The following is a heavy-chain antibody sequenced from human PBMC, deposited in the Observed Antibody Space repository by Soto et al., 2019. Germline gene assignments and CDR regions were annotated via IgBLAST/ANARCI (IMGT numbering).Heavy chain of an antibody. CDR3: ARRTVGWYFNL. CDR2: ISGSGGST. CDR1: GFTFSIYA. Sequence: EVQLLESGGGLVQPGGSLRLSCAASGFTFSIYAMNWVRQAPGKGLEWVSVISGSGGSTYYADSVKGRLTISRDNSKNTLYLQTKSPRAEDTAVYYCARRTVGWYFNLWGRGTLVTVSS. D-gene: IGHD4-17*01. J-gene: IGHJ2*01. V-gene: IGHV3-23*01.